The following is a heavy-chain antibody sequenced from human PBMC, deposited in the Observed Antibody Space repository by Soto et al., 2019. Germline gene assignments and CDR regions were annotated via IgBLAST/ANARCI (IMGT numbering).Heavy chain of an antibody. CDR1: GFTFSSYA. CDR3: ARGGDDSSGYFDY. J-gene: IGHJ4*02. V-gene: IGHV3-30-3*01. CDR2: ISYDGSNK. Sequence: QVQLVESGGGVVQPGRSLRLSCAASGFTFSSYAMHWVRQAPGKGLEWVAVISYDGSNKYHADSVKGRFTISRDNSKNTLYLQMNSLRAEDTAVYYCARGGDDSSGYFDYWGQGTLVTVSS. D-gene: IGHD3-22*01.